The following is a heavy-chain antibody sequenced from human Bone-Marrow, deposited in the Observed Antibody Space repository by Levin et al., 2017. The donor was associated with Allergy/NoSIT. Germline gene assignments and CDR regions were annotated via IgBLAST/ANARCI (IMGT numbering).Heavy chain of an antibody. CDR3: TRDNVNIFEGIARYYGMDV. J-gene: IGHJ6*02. D-gene: IGHD6-13*01. CDR2: IRSKTYGGTT. V-gene: IGHV3-49*04. Sequence: HSGGSLRLSCTTSGFTFGNAATGWVRQAPGKGLEWLALIRSKTYGGTTQYAASVKGRFTISRDDSGSVAYLQMNSLTTEDSGLYYCTRDNVNIFEGIARYYGMDVWGQGTTVIVSS. CDR1: GFTFGNAA.